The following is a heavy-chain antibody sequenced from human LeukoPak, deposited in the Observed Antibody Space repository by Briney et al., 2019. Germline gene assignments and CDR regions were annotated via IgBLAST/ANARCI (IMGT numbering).Heavy chain of an antibody. Sequence: SETLSLTCTVSGASISSDYWTWIRQPPGMGLEWIGYIYHSGTTNYNPSLKSRVTMSVDTSRNQFSLELPSVTAADSAVYYCARYLRQPGTFYLDHWGQGTLVTVSS. J-gene: IGHJ4*02. D-gene: IGHD3-16*01. V-gene: IGHV4-59*13. CDR2: IYHSGTT. CDR1: GASISSDY. CDR3: ARYLRQPGTFYLDH.